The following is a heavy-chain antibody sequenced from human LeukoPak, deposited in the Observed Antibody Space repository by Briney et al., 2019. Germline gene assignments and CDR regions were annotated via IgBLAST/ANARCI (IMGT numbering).Heavy chain of an antibody. J-gene: IGHJ4*02. V-gene: IGHV3-23*01. CDR1: GFTFSSYA. D-gene: IGHD2-21*01. CDR2: ISGSGGST. Sequence: PGGSLRLSCAASGFTFSSYAMSWVRQASGKGLEWVSAISGSGGSTYYADSVKGRFTISRDNSKNTLYLQMNSLRAEDTAVYYCAKGDVFPPYYFDYWGQGTLVTVSS. CDR3: AKGDVFPPYYFDY.